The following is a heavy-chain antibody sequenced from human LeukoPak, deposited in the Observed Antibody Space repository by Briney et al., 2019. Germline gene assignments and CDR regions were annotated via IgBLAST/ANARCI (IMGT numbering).Heavy chain of an antibody. J-gene: IGHJ4*02. CDR3: ARADWGTASVNWNYGYDY. CDR1: GYTFTSYY. V-gene: IGHV1-46*01. CDR2: INPSGGST. D-gene: IGHD1-7*01. Sequence: ASVKVSCKASGYTFTSYYMHWVRQAPGQGLEWMGIINPSGGSTSYAQKFQGRVTMTTDTSTSTAYMELRSLRSDDTAVYYCARADWGTASVNWNYGYDYWGQGTLVTVSS.